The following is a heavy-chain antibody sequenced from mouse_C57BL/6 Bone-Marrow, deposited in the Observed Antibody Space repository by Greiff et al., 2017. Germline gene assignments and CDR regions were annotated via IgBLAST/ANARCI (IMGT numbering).Heavy chain of an antibody. CDR2: IDPENGDT. J-gene: IGHJ1*03. CDR1: GFNFKDDY. CDR3: TTKWSYGSSYWYFDV. Sequence: EVQLQQSGAELVRPGASVKLSCTASGFNFKDDYMHWVKQRPEQGLEWIGWIDPENGDTEYASKFQGKATIAADTSSNTASLPLSSLTSEDTAVYYCTTKWSYGSSYWYFDVWGTGTTVTVSS. V-gene: IGHV14-4*01. D-gene: IGHD1-1*01.